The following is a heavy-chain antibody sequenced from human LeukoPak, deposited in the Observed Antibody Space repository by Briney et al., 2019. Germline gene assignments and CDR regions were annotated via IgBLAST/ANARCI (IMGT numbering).Heavy chain of an antibody. Sequence: PSETLSLTCTVSGGSISSYYWSWIRQPPGKGLEWIGYIYYSGSTNYNPSLKSRVTISVDTSKNQFSLKLSSVTAADTAVYYCAREVFVGQTKDYWGQGTLVTVSS. D-gene: IGHD1-26*01. CDR3: AREVFVGQTKDY. CDR2: IYYSGST. CDR1: GGSISSYY. V-gene: IGHV4-59*12. J-gene: IGHJ4*02.